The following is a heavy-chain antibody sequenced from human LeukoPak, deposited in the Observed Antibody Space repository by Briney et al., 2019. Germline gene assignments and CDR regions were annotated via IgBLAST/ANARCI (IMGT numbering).Heavy chain of an antibody. CDR3: ARGDGYNRF. D-gene: IGHD5-24*01. Sequence: SETLSLTCTVSGGSISNYYWSWIRQPPGKGLEWIGYIYYTGGTNYNPSLKSRLTISVDTSKNQFSLKLSSVTAADTAVYFCARGDGYNRFWGQGTLVTVSP. CDR1: GGSISNYY. V-gene: IGHV4-59*01. CDR2: IYYTGGT. J-gene: IGHJ4*02.